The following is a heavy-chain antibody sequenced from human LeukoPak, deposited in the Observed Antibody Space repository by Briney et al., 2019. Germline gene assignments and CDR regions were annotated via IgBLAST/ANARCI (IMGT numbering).Heavy chain of an antibody. Sequence: PGGSLRLSCAASGFTFSNAWMSWVRRTPGKGLEGVVRIKSKTDGGTTDYVAPVKGRFTISRDDSKNTLYLQMNSLKSEDTAVYYCTTDYGSGSYRYFNYWGQGTLVTVSS. J-gene: IGHJ4*02. V-gene: IGHV3-15*01. D-gene: IGHD3-10*01. CDR2: IKSKTDGGTT. CDR3: TTDYGSGSYRYFNY. CDR1: GFTFSNAW.